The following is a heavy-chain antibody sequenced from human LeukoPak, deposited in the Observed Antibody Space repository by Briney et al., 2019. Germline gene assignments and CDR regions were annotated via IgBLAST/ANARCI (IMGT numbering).Heavy chain of an antibody. CDR1: GYTFTSNY. CDR3: ARVREDCSGGSCYSYYYYGMDV. Sequence: ASVKVSCKASGYTFTSNYIHWVRQAPGQGLEWMGMIYPRDGSTSYAQKFQGRVTVTRDASTSTVHMELSSLRSEDTAVYYCARVREDCSGGSCYSYYYYGMDVWGQGTTVTVSS. D-gene: IGHD2-15*01. V-gene: IGHV1-46*01. CDR2: IYPRDGST. J-gene: IGHJ6*02.